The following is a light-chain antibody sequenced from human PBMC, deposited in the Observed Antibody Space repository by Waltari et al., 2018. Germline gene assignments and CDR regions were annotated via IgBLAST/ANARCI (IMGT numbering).Light chain of an antibody. CDR3: QQYDNCLGT. J-gene: IGKJ1*01. CDR1: QSIRSN. Sequence: EIVMTQSPATLSVVPGDRATLSCRASQSIRSNLAWYQHNPGQAPRLLIYGASTRATGTPARCGGSWAGTEFTHTSSNLQSEDVAVYCCQQYDNCLGTFGQGTKVEIK. V-gene: IGKV3-15*01. CDR2: GAS.